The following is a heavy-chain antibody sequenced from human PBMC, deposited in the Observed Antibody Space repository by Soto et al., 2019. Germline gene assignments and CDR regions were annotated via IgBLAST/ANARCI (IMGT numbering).Heavy chain of an antibody. CDR1: GGSISSDDYY. CDR3: ARGYYYESGRI. CDR2: IYYSGST. D-gene: IGHD3-10*01. Sequence: QVQLQESGPGLVKPSQTLSLTCAVSGGSISSDDYYWSWIRQPPGKGPEWIGYIYYSGSTDYKPSLKSRVSISVDTSKNQFSLKLRSVTAADTAVYYCARGYYYESGRIWGQGTLVTVSS. V-gene: IGHV4-30-4*01. J-gene: IGHJ4*02.